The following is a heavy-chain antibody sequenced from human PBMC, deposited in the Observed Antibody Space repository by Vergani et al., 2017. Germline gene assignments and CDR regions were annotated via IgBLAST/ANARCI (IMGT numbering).Heavy chain of an antibody. D-gene: IGHD3-10*01. Sequence: QVQVVQSGAEVKKSGASVKVSCKTSGYTFSNYYMHWVRQAPGQGLEWMGIINPSGGHTNYAQKFQGRVTITADKSTSTAYMELSSLRSEDTAVYYCAREGSGSYYNYYYGMDVWGQGTTVTVSS. CDR2: INPSGGHT. CDR1: GYTFSNYY. J-gene: IGHJ6*02. CDR3: AREGSGSYYNYYYGMDV. V-gene: IGHV1-46*01.